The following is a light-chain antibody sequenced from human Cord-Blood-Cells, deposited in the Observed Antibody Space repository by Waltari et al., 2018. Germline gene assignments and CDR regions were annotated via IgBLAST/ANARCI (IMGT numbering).Light chain of an antibody. V-gene: IGLV2-14*04. CDR1: DVGGYNY. CDR3: SSYTSSSTLVV. Sequence: DVGGYNYVSWYQQHPGKAPKLMIYDVSNRPSGVSNRFSGSKSGNTASLTISGLQAEDEADYYCSSYTSSSTLVVFGGGTKLTVL. J-gene: IGLJ2*01. CDR2: DVS.